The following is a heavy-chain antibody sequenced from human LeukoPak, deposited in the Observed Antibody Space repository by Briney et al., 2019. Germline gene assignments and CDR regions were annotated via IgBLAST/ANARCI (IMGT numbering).Heavy chain of an antibody. D-gene: IGHD3-22*01. CDR2: IFYNGST. Sequence: TPSQTLSLTCTVSGGSISSGGYYWSWIRQSPGKGLEWIGYIFYNGSTHYNPSLRSRVTISVDTSKNQFSLRLSSVTAADTAVYYCARSGAYDSSGYYEYWSQGTLVTVSS. CDR1: GGSISSGGYY. V-gene: IGHV4-61*08. J-gene: IGHJ4*02. CDR3: ARSGAYDSSGYYEY.